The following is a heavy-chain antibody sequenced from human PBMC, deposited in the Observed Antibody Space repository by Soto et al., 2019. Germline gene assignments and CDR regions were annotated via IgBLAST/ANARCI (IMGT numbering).Heavy chain of an antibody. V-gene: IGHV3-7*01. J-gene: IGHJ4*02. CDR3: VRENYFDY. Sequence: QLVESGGGLVQPGGSLRLSCAGSGFTFRNYWMGWVRQAPGRRLEWVANIKQDGSERSYADSVKGRFTISRDNAKNSLFLQMSSLGAGDTAVYYCVRENYFDYWGQGILVIVSS. CDR2: IKQDGSER. CDR1: GFTFRNYW.